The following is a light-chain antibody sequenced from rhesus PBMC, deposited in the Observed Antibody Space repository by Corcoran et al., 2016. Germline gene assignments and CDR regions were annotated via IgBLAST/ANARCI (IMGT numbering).Light chain of an antibody. CDR3: QQYNDLLLT. CDR1: ETIGTY. CDR2: VAI. J-gene: IGKJ1*01. V-gene: IGKV3-40*03. Sequence: EIVMTQSPATLSLSPGETATLSCRARETIGTYLAWYHQKPGQAPKLLVHVAIFRAPGIPDRFIGTGSKKEFTLTISSLEPEDVGIYPFQQYNDLLLTFGQGTKVEIK.